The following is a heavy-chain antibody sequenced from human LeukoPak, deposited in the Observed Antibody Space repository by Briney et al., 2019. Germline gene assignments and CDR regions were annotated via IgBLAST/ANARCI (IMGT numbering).Heavy chain of an antibody. CDR2: IYYGGST. CDR1: GGSISGYF. Sequence: SETLSLTCTVSGGSISGYFWRWLRQPPGKGLEWIGYIYYGGSTKYNPSLKSRVTISVDTSKNQFSLKLSSVTAADTALYYCARQQYYYDNSGSWFYYYGMDVWGPGTTVTVSS. J-gene: IGHJ6*02. D-gene: IGHD3-22*01. CDR3: ARQQYYYDNSGSWFYYYGMDV. V-gene: IGHV4-59*08.